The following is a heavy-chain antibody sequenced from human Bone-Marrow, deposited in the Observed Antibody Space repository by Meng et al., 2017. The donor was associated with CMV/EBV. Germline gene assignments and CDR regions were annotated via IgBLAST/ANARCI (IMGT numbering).Heavy chain of an antibody. CDR3: ARIMSPWNDWPLDY. Sequence: AASGFTVSSNYMIWVRQAPGKGLEWVSVISTDGSTSSADSLKGRFTISRDNSKNTLYLQMNSLRVEDTAVYYCARIMSPWNDWPLDYWGQGTLVTVSS. D-gene: IGHD1-1*01. CDR1: GFTVSSNY. V-gene: IGHV3-66*01. J-gene: IGHJ4*02. CDR2: ISTDGST.